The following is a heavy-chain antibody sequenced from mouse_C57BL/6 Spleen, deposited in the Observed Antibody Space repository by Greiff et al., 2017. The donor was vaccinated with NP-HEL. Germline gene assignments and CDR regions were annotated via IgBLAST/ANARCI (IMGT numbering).Heavy chain of an antibody. V-gene: IGHV1-59*01. CDR3: ARDGNWMDY. J-gene: IGHJ4*01. D-gene: IGHD2-1*01. CDR2: IDPSDSYT. Sequence: QVQLKQPGAELVRPGTSVKLSCKASGYTFTSYWMHWVKQRPGQGLEWIGVIDPSDSYTNYNQKFKGKATLTVDTSSSTAYMQLSSLTSEDSAVYYCARDGNWMDYWGQGTSVTVSS. CDR1: GYTFTSYW.